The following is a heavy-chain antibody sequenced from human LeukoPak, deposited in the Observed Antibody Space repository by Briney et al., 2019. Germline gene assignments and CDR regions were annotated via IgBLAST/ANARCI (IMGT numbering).Heavy chain of an antibody. J-gene: IGHJ5*02. D-gene: IGHD4-11*01. V-gene: IGHV1-69*04. CDR3: ARDSIDYSWGFDP. Sequence: SVKVSCKASGGTFSSYAISWVRQAPGQGLEWMGRIIPIFGIANYAQKFQGRVTITADKSTSTAYMELSSLRSEDTAVYYCARDSIDYSWGFDPWGQGTWSPSPQ. CDR1: GGTFSSYA. CDR2: IIPIFGIA.